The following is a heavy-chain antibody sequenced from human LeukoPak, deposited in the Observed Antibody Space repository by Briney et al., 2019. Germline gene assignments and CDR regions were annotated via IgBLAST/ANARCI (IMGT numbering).Heavy chain of an antibody. J-gene: IGHJ4*02. CDR3: ARDLCDSSGSQYYFDY. Sequence: SETLSLTCSVSGGSISSYYWSWIRQSPGQGLEWIGYIYYSGSTNYNPSLKSRVTMSVDTSKNQFSLNLSSVTAADTAVYYCARDLCDSSGSQYYFDYWGQGSLVTVSS. CDR1: GGSISSYY. CDR2: IYYSGST. V-gene: IGHV4-59*01. D-gene: IGHD5-18*01.